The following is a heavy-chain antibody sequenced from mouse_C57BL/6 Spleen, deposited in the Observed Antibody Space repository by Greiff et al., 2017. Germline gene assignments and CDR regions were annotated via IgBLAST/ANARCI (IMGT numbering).Heavy chain of an antibody. V-gene: IGHV8-8*01. Sequence: QVTLKVSGPGILQPSQTLSLTCSFSGFSLSTFGMGVGWIRQPSGKGLEWLAHIWWDDDNYYNPALKSRLTISKDTSKNQVFLKIANVDTADTATYYCARNLYYYGSSLYWYFDVWGTGTTVTVSS. J-gene: IGHJ1*03. CDR1: GFSLSTFGMG. CDR2: IWWDDDN. D-gene: IGHD1-1*01. CDR3: ARNLYYYGSSLYWYFDV.